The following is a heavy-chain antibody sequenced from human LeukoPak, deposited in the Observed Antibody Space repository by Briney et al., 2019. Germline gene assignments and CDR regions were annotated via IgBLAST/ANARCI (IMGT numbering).Heavy chain of an antibody. CDR1: GFTVGSNY. CDR2: IYSGGST. Sequence: PGGSLRLSCAASGFTVGSNYMSWVRQAPGKGLEWVSVIYSGGSTYYADSVKGRFTISRDNSKNTLYLQMNSLRAEDTTVYYCAREDKVTPFDYWGQGTLVTVSS. CDR3: AREDKVTPFDY. J-gene: IGHJ4*02. V-gene: IGHV3-66*01. D-gene: IGHD4-23*01.